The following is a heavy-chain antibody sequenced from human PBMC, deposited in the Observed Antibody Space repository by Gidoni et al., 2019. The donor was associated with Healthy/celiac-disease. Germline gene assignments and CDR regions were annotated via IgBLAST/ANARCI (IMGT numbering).Heavy chain of an antibody. Sequence: QLQLQESGPGLVKPSETLSLTCTVSGGSISSSRYYWGWIRQPPGKGLELIGSIYYSGSTYYNPSLKSRVTISVDTSKNQFSLKLSSVTAADTAVYYCARHAIFVVVISDYWGQGTLVTVSS. D-gene: IGHD3-3*01. J-gene: IGHJ4*02. CDR2: IYYSGST. CDR1: GGSISSSRYY. V-gene: IGHV4-39*01. CDR3: ARHAIFVVVISDY.